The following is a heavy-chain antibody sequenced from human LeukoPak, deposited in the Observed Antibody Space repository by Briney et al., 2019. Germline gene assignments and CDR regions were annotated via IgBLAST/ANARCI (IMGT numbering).Heavy chain of an antibody. CDR3: ARETSTGKYPQNVPDY. D-gene: IGHD2-8*02. J-gene: IGHJ4*02. V-gene: IGHV3-74*01. CDR1: GFTFSSYW. Sequence: SGGSLRLSCAASGFTFSSYWMHWVRQAPGKGLVWVSRINSDGSSIAYADSVQGRFTISRDNAKNTLCLQVSSLSVEDTAVYYCARETSTGKYPQNVPDYWGQGTLVTVSS. CDR2: INSDGSSI.